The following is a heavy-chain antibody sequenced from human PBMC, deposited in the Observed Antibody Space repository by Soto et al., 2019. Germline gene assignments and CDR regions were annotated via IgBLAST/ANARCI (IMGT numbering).Heavy chain of an antibody. CDR2: IYYSGST. Sequence: SETLSLTCTVCGGSVSSGSYYWSWIRQPPGKGLEWIGYIYYSGSTNYNPSLKSRVTISVDTSKNQFSLKLSSVTAADTAVYYCARGLGYYGGNSLDSDYYYYGMDVWGQGTTVTVSS. D-gene: IGHD4-17*01. V-gene: IGHV4-61*01. J-gene: IGHJ6*02. CDR1: GGSVSSGSYY. CDR3: ARGLGYYGGNSLDSDYYYYGMDV.